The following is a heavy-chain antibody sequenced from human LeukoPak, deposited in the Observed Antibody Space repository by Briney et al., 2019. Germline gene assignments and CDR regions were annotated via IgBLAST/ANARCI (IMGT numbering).Heavy chain of an antibody. Sequence: GGSLRLSCAASGFTFSSYSMNWVRQAPGKGLEWVSSISTSSSYIYYADSVKGRFTISRDNARNSLYLEMNSLRAEDTAVYYCARDNSEGQWLVGNWFDPWGQGTLVTVSS. V-gene: IGHV3-21*03. CDR3: ARDNSEGQWLVGNWFDP. CDR2: ISTSSSYI. J-gene: IGHJ5*02. CDR1: GFTFSSYS. D-gene: IGHD6-19*01.